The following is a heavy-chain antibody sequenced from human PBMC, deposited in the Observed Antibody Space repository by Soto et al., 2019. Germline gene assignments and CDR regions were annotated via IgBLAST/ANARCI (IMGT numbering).Heavy chain of an antibody. CDR1: GGSISSDHYH. D-gene: IGHD4-17*01. J-gene: IGHJ6*02. CDR3: VREDDGGDRDYYGLDV. CDR2: IHYSVSV. Sequence: QVQLQESGPGLVRPSQTLSLTCTVSGGSISSDHYHWTWIRQTPGKGLEGIGYIHYSVSVYYNPSLQSRVTMSVDTSKNLFSLKLSSVTAADTAVYFCVREDDGGDRDYYGLDVWGQGTTVTVSS. V-gene: IGHV4-30-4*01.